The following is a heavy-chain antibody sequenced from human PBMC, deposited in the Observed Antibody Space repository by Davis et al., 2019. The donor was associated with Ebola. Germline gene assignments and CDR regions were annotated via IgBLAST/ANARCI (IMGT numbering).Heavy chain of an antibody. D-gene: IGHD5-24*01. Sequence: PGGSLRLSCAASGFTFSSYAMSWVRQAPGKGLEWVSAISGSGGSTYYADSVKGRFTISRDNSKNTLYLQMNSLRAEDTAVYYCAKGRDGYNYGFDMDVWGQGTTVTVSS. CDR1: GFTFSSYA. CDR3: AKGRDGYNYGFDMDV. V-gene: IGHV3-23*01. J-gene: IGHJ6*02. CDR2: ISGSGGST.